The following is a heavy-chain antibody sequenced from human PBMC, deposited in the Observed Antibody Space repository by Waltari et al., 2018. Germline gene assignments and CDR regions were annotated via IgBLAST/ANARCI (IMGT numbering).Heavy chain of an antibody. Sequence: EVQLVESGGGLVQPGGSLRLSCAASGFTFSSYWMSWVRQAPGKGLEWVANIKEDGSEKYYEDSVKGRFTISRDNTKKSLYLQINRLGVEDTAVYYCARRGNEWYRSYFFDYWGQGILVTVSS. CDR2: IKEDGSEK. V-gene: IGHV3-7*01. CDR1: GFTFSSYW. J-gene: IGHJ4*02. CDR3: ARRGNEWYRSYFFDY. D-gene: IGHD2-8*01.